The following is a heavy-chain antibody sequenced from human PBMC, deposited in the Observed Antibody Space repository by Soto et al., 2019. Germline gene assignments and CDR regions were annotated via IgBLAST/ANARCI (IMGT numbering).Heavy chain of an antibody. CDR1: GYTFTSYY. CDR2: INPSGGST. J-gene: IGHJ6*02. D-gene: IGHD4-17*01. CDR3: ARDRVDGESPGYYYYGMDF. V-gene: IGHV1-46*01. Sequence: ASVKVSCKASGYTFTSYYMHWVRQAPGQGLEWMGIINPSGGSTSYAQKFQGRVTMTRDTSTSTVYMGLRSLRSEDTAVYYCARDRVDGESPGYYYYGMDFWGQGTTVAVSS.